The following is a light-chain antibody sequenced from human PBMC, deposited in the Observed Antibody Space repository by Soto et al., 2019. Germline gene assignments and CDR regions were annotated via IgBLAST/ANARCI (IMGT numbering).Light chain of an antibody. CDR1: SSDVGGYNY. Sequence: QSALTQPASVSGSPGQSITISCTGSSSDVGGYNYVSWYQQHPGKAPKLMIYEVSNRPSGISNRFSGSKSGNTASLTLSGLQAEDEAAYYCSSYTSSSTLVFGGGTKLTVL. CDR3: SSYTSSSTLV. V-gene: IGLV2-14*01. J-gene: IGLJ2*01. CDR2: EVS.